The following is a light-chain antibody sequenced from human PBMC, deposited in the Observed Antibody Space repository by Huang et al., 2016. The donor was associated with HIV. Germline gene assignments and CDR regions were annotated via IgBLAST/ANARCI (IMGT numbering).Light chain of an antibody. CDR2: AES. J-gene: IGKJ2*01. V-gene: IGKV1-39*01. Sequence: DIQMTQSPSSLSASVGDRVTIYCRSSQSFSSSLNWYQQRPGKAPKLLIYAESSLQSGVPSRFSGSGSGTDFSLTINSLQPEDFATYYCQQSDSTPYTFGQGTKLEIK. CDR1: QSFSSS. CDR3: QQSDSTPYT.